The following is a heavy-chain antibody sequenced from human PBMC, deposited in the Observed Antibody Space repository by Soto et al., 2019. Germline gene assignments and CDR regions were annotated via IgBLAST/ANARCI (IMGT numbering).Heavy chain of an antibody. CDR3: ARVEAVAGLYNYHGLDV. D-gene: IGHD6-19*01. CDR2: TVPIFGTT. CDR1: GGTFSNYA. V-gene: IGHV1-69*12. Sequence: QVQLVQSGAAVKKPGSSVKVSCKVSGGTFSNYAIDWVRLAPGHGLERMGGTVPIFGTTYYTQKLRGRAIIIADDSTTTAYLEMSSLRSEDTAIYYWARVEAVAGLYNYHGLDVWGQGNAVTVSS. J-gene: IGHJ6*02.